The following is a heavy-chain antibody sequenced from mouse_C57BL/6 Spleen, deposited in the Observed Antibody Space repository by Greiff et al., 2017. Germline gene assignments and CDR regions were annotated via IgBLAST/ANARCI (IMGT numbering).Heavy chain of an antibody. V-gene: IGHV1-43*01. CDR2: INPGTGGT. CDR3: TEIYYDYDGFAY. CDR1: GYSFTGYY. D-gene: IGHD2-4*01. J-gene: IGHJ3*01. Sequence: VQLQQSGPELVKPGASVKISCKASGYSFTGYYMHWVKQSSEKSLEWIGEINPGTGGTSYNQKFKGTATLTVVTSSSTAYMQLKSLTSEDSAVYYCTEIYYDYDGFAYWGQGTLVTVSA.